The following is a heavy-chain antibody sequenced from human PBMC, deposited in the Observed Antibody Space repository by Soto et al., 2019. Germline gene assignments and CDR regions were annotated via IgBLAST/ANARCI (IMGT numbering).Heavy chain of an antibody. CDR3: ARDTAATVDRHYFDY. J-gene: IGHJ4*02. D-gene: IGHD4-17*01. CDR2: IYHSGGG. CDR1: GVPGISGLHY. Sequence: PXETLYITLSGSGVPGISGLHYLNWIRQFPGKGLEWIGYIYHSGGGYYNPSLKSRASMSVDTSKNEFSLRLASVTAADTAVYFCARDTAATVDRHYFDYCGQGALVTVSS. V-gene: IGHV4-30-4*01.